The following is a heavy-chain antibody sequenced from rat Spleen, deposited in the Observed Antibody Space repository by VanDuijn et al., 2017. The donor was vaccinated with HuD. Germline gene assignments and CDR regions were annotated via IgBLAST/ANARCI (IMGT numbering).Heavy chain of an antibody. V-gene: IGHV5-22*01. D-gene: IGHD1-11*01. CDR1: GFTFSDYY. CDR3: ARAAYGGLYWYFDF. CDR2: ISYEGSST. J-gene: IGHJ1*01. Sequence: EVQLVESGGGLVQPGRSMKLSCAASGFTFSDYYMAWVRQAPKKGLEWVASISYEGSSTYYGDSVKGRFTISSDNAKSTLYLQMNSLRSEDTATYYCARAAYGGLYWYFDFWGPGTMVTVSS.